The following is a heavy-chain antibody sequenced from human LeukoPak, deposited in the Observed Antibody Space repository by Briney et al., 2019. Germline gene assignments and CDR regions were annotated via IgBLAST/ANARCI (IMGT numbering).Heavy chain of an antibody. D-gene: IGHD5-24*01. J-gene: IGHJ4*02. CDR3: ARGKEMATIYQFDY. CDR2: IYYSGRT. V-gene: IGHV4-59*01. Sequence: NPSETLSLTCSVSSGSISSYYWSWIRQPPGKGLEWIGYIYYSGRTSYNPSLKSRVTISVDTSKNHFSLTLSSVTAADTAVYYCARGKEMATIYQFDYWGQGTLVTVSS. CDR1: SGSISSYY.